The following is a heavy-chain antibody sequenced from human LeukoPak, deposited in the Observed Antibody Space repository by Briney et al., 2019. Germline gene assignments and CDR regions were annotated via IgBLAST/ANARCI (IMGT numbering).Heavy chain of an antibody. CDR3: ARIHNLGILAHFDY. V-gene: IGHV3-48*03. CDR2: ISGSGTTT. D-gene: IGHD1-1*01. CDR1: GFTFSSNG. Sequence: GGSLRLSCAASGFTFSSNGMNWVRQAPGKGLEWVSYISGSGTTTYYANSVQGRFTISRDNAKKTLYLQMNSLRAEDTAVYYCARIHNLGILAHFDYWGQGTLVTVSS. J-gene: IGHJ4*02.